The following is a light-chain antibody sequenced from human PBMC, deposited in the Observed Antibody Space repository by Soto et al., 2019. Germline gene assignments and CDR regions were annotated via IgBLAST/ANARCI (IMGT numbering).Light chain of an antibody. CDR2: AAS. CDR1: QSISNW. CDR3: QQSNIFPWT. J-gene: IGKJ1*01. Sequence: DIQMTQSPSSVSASVGDRVTITCRASQSISNWLAWYQQKPGEAPKLLIYAASSLQSGVPSRFSGSGFGTDFTLTINSRQPEDFATYYCQQSNIFPWTFGQGTKVETK. V-gene: IGKV1-12*01.